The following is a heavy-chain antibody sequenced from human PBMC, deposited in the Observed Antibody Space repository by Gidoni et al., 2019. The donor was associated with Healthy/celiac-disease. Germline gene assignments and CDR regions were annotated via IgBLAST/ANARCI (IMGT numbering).Heavy chain of an antibody. J-gene: IGHJ4*02. CDR1: GGSISSSSYY. CDR2: IYYIGST. CDR3: ARTSVSRRGYFDY. V-gene: IGHV4-39*01. D-gene: IGHD3-10*01. Sequence: QLQLQESGPGLVKPSETLSLTCTVSGGSISSSSYYWGWIRQPPGKWLEWIGSIYYIGSTYYNPSLKSRVTISVDTSKNQFALKLSSGTAADTAVYYCARTSVSRRGYFDYWGQGTLVTVSS.